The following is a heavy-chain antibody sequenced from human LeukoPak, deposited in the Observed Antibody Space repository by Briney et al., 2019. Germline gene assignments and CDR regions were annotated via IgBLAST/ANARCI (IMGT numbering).Heavy chain of an antibody. D-gene: IGHD5-24*01. CDR1: GGTFSSYA. CDR2: IIPIFGIA. CDR3: ARAPSRDGYNSPNWFDP. Sequence: ASVKVSCKASGGTFSSYAISRVRQAPGQGLEWMGRIIPIFGIANYAQKFQGRVTIIADKSTSTAYMELSSLRSEDTAVYYCARAPSRDGYNSPNWFDPWGQGTLVTVSS. V-gene: IGHV1-69*04. J-gene: IGHJ5*02.